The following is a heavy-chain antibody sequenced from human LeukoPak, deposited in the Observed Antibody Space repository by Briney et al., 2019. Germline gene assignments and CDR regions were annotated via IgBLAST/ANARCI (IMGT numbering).Heavy chain of an antibody. Sequence: PGGSLRLSCAASGFTFGDYWMTWVRQAPGRGLECVAEIKSDGSETYYVDSVEGRFTISRDNAKNSLYLQMNSLRAEDTAVYYCAGATIFGVVTALGPLDSWGQGTLVTVSS. D-gene: IGHD3-3*01. CDR1: GFTFGDYW. CDR3: AGATIFGVVTALGPLDS. V-gene: IGHV3-7*01. J-gene: IGHJ4*02. CDR2: IKSDGSET.